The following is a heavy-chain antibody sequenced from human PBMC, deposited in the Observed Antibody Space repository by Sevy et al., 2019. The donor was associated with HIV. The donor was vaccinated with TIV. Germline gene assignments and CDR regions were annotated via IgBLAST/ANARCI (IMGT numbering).Heavy chain of an antibody. J-gene: IGHJ4*02. V-gene: IGHV1-24*01. CDR2: FDPEDGET. CDR1: GYTLSELS. CDR3: ATGFPGDYREYGRIRRFTDYLAY. D-gene: IGHD3-3*02. Sequence: ASVKVSCKVSGYTLSELSMHWVRQAPGKGLEWMGGFDPEDGETVYEQKFQGRVTMTEDTSTNTANMELSGLRSEDTANYYCATGFPGDYREYGRIRRFTDYLAYWGQGALVTVSS.